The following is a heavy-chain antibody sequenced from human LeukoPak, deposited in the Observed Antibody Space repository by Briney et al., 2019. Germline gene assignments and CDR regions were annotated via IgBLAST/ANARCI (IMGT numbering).Heavy chain of an antibody. J-gene: IGHJ4*02. CDR2: ISSSSSYI. CDR1: GFTFSSYG. V-gene: IGHV3-21*01. CDR3: ARVGSYCGGDCYLDY. Sequence: PGGSLRLSCAASGFTFSSYGMHWVRQAPGKGLEWVSSISSSSSYIYYADSVKGRFTISRDNAKNSLYLQMNSLRAEDTAVYYCARVGSYCGGDCYLDYWGQGTLVTVSS. D-gene: IGHD2-21*02.